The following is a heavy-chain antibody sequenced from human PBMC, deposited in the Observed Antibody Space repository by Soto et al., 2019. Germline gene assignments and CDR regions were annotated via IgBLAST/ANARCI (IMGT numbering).Heavy chain of an antibody. CDR1: GGSISTSNW. J-gene: IGHJ4*02. D-gene: IGHD3-22*01. CDR3: ARHLTYYYDSSGYYYFDY. Sequence: SETLSLTCAVSGGSISTSNWLSWVRQPPGKGLEWIGEVYHSGSTNYNPSLKSRVTISVDTSKNQFSLKLSSVTAADTAVYYCARHLTYYYDSSGYYYFDYWGQGTLVTVS. CDR2: VYHSGST. V-gene: IGHV4-4*02.